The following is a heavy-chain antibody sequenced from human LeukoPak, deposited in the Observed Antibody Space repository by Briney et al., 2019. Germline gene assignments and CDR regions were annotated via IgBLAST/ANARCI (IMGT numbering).Heavy chain of an antibody. V-gene: IGHV1-2*04. CDR3: ARGALYGSGSYLFDY. J-gene: IGHJ4*02. D-gene: IGHD3-10*01. CDR2: INPNSGGT. CDR1: GYTFTGYY. Sequence: ASVKVSCKASGYTFTGYYMHWVRQAPGQGLEWMGWINPNSGGTNYAQKFQGWVTMTRDTSISTAYMELSRLRSDDTAVYYCARGALYGSGSYLFDYWGQGTLVTVSS.